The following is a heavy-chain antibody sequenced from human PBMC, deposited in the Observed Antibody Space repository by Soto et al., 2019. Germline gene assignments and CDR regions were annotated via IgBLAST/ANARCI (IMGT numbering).Heavy chain of an antibody. CDR2: IYYSGST. CDR3: ASSSSSLTDEYFQH. V-gene: IGHV4-59*01. Sequence: QVQLQESGPGLVKPAETLSLTCTVSGGSISSYYWSWIRQPPGQGLEWIGYIYYSGSTNYNPSLKSRVTISVDTSKNLFSLKLSSVTAADTAVYYCASSSSSLTDEYFQHWGQGTLVTVSS. D-gene: IGHD6-13*01. CDR1: GGSISSYY. J-gene: IGHJ1*01.